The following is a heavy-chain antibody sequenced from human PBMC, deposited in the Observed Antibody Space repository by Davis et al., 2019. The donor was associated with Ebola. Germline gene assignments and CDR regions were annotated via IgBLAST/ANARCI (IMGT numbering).Heavy chain of an antibody. D-gene: IGHD2-15*01. V-gene: IGHV4-39*02. Sequence: PSETLSLTCTVSGGSISSSSYYWGWIRQPPGKGLEWIGSIYYSGSTYYNPSLKSRVTISVDTSKNQFSLKLSSVTAADTAVYYCAREGGGSNRGVDYYGMDVWGQGTTVTVSS. CDR1: GGSISSSSYY. J-gene: IGHJ6*02. CDR3: AREGGGSNRGVDYYGMDV. CDR2: IYYSGST.